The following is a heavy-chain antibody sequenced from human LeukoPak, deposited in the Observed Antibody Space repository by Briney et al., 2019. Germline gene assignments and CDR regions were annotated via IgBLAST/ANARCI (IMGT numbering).Heavy chain of an antibody. Sequence: PSETLSLTCTVSGGSISSSSYYWGWIRQPPGKGLEWIGSIYYSGSTYYNPSLESRVTISVDTSKNQFSLKLSSVTAADTAVYYCARGGDETGGYYTGIRYWGQGTLVTVSS. V-gene: IGHV4-39*07. D-gene: IGHD3-3*01. CDR1: GGSISSSSYY. CDR2: IYYSGST. CDR3: ARGGDETGGYYTGIRY. J-gene: IGHJ4*02.